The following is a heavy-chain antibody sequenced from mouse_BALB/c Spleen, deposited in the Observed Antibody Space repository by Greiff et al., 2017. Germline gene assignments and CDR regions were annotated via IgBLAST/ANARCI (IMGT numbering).Heavy chain of an antibody. J-gene: IGHJ3*01. V-gene: IGHV1-54*01. D-gene: IGHD2-3*01. Sequence: VQLVESGAELVRPGTSVKVSCKASGYAFTNYLIEWVKQRPGQGLEWIGVINPGSGGTNYNEKFKGKATLTADKSSSTAYMQLSSLTSDDSAVYFCARWGDGYYEAWFAYWGQGTLVTVSA. CDR2: INPGSGGT. CDR3: ARWGDGYYEAWFAY. CDR1: GYAFTNYL.